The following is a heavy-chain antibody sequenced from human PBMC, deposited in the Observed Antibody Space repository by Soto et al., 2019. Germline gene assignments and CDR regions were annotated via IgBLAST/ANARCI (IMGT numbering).Heavy chain of an antibody. CDR2: MTGDGRTT. CDR3: ATAEVDY. CDR1: GFTFGDYW. V-gene: IGHV3-74*03. J-gene: IGHJ4*02. Sequence: GGSLRLSCAASGFTFGDYWMHWVRQPPGKGPEWVSRMTGDGRTTQYTDSVKGRFTASRDNAKSTLYLQMNSLRAEDTAVYYCATAEVDYWGPGTLVTVSS.